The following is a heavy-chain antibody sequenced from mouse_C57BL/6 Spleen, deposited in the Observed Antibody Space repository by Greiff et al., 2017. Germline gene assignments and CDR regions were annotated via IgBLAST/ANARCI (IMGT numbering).Heavy chain of an antibody. D-gene: IGHD3-1*01. V-gene: IGHV1-80*01. J-gene: IGHJ4*01. CDR1: GYAFSSYW. Sequence: VQLQESGAELVKPGASVKISCKASGYAFSSYWMNWVKQRPGKGLEWIGQIYPGDGDTNYNGKFKGKATLTADKSSSTAYMQLSSLTSEDSAVYFCAGGSGPPAMDYWGQGTSVTVSS. CDR2: IYPGDGDT. CDR3: AGGSGPPAMDY.